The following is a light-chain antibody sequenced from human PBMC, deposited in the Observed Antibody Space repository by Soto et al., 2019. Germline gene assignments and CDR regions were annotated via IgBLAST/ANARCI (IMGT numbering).Light chain of an antibody. V-gene: IGLV1-44*01. Sequence: QSVLTQPPSASGTPGQRVTISCSGSSSNIGSKTVNWYKQLPGTAPKLLIYTNDQRPSGDPDRFSGSKSGTSASLAISGRQSEDDADYYCSAWDDSLNGYVFGTGTKVTVL. CDR2: TND. CDR3: SAWDDSLNGYV. J-gene: IGLJ1*01. CDR1: SSNIGSKT.